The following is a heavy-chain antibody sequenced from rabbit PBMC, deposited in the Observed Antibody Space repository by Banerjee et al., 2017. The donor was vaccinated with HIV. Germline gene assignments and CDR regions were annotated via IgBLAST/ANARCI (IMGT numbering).Heavy chain of an antibody. J-gene: IGHJ4*01. CDR2: IYTGDGGT. V-gene: IGHV1S40*01. Sequence: QSLEESGGDLVKPGASLTLTCTASGFSFSSSSYMCWVRQAPGKGLEWIACIYTGDGGTYYASWAKGRFTISKTSSTTVTLQMTSLTAADTATYFCTREGDLWGPGTLVTVS. CDR1: GFSFSSSSY. CDR3: TREGDL.